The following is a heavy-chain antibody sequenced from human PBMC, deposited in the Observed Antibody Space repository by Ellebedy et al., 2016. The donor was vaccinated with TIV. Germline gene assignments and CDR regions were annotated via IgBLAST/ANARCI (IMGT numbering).Heavy chain of an antibody. Sequence: GESLKISCAASGFPFRNYWMSWVRQAPGKGLEWVANIYQDGSVKYYVDSVKGRFTISRDNAQTSLYLQMNSLGADDTAMYYCASDGSYGDYRSPAHAFVMWGQGTMVSVSS. D-gene: IGHD4-17*01. V-gene: IGHV3-7*01. CDR1: GFPFRNYW. J-gene: IGHJ3*02. CDR2: IYQDGSVK. CDR3: ASDGSYGDYRSPAHAFVM.